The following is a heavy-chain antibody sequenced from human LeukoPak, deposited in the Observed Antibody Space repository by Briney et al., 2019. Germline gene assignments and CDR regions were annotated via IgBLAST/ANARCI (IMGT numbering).Heavy chain of an antibody. CDR3: ARGLPSSIRLYFDY. CDR1: GYTFTSYD. V-gene: IGHV1-8*03. Sequence: GASVKVSCKASGYTFTSYDINWVRQATGQGLEWMGWMNPNSGYTGYAQKFQGRVTITRDTSISTAYMELSSLRSEDTAVYYCARGLPSSIRLYFDYWGQGTLVTVSS. CDR2: MNPNSGYT. D-gene: IGHD2-2*01. J-gene: IGHJ4*02.